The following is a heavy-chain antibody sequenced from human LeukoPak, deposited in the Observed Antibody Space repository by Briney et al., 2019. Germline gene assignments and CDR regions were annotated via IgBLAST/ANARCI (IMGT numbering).Heavy chain of an antibody. V-gene: IGHV4-59*01. Sequence: SETLSLTCTVSGGSISSYYWSWVRQPPGKGLEWNGYIYYSGSTNYNPSLKRRVTISVEKSKNKFSLQLSSVTAADTAVYYCARRRYCSSSSCPCYYYYGMDVWGQGTTVTVSS. J-gene: IGHJ6*02. CDR2: IYYSGST. D-gene: IGHD2-2*01. CDR3: ARRRYCSSSSCPCYYYYGMDV. CDR1: GGSISSYY.